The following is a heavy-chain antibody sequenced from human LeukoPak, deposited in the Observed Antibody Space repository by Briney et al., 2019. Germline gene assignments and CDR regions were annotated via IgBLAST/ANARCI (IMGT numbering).Heavy chain of an antibody. CDR2: ISGGGTST. CDR3: AKDLIRDRWFGES. J-gene: IGHJ5*02. D-gene: IGHD3-10*01. CDR1: GFTFSSYA. V-gene: IGHV3-23*01. Sequence: GGSLRHSCAASGFTFSSYAMTWVRQAPGKGLEWVSVISGGGTSTYYADSVKGRFTISRDNFKNTLYLQMNSLRAEDTAVYYCAKDLIRDRWFGESWGQGTLVTVSS.